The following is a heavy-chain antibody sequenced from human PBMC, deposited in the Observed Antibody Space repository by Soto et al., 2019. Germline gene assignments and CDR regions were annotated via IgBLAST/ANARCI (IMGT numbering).Heavy chain of an antibody. D-gene: IGHD2-15*01. Sequence: PGGSLRLSCAASGFTFSNFVMRWVRQTPGKGLEWVSAISGSGGSTYYADSVKGRFTISRDNSKNTLYLQMNSLRAEDTAVYYCAKDFIRGGQLLGGQGTLVTVSS. CDR1: GFTFSNFV. V-gene: IGHV3-23*01. J-gene: IGHJ4*02. CDR3: AKDFIRGGQLL. CDR2: ISGSGGST.